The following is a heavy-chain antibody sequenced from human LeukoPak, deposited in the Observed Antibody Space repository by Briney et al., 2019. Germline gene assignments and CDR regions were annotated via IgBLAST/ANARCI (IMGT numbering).Heavy chain of an antibody. Sequence: GGSLRLSCAASGFTFSSYAMHWVRQAPGKGLEYVSAISSNGGSTYYANSVKGRFTISRDNSKNTLFLQMGSLRAEYMAVYYCAKVSSSWYQEAFDIWGQGTMGTVS. D-gene: IGHD6-13*01. CDR1: GFTFSSYA. CDR3: AKVSSSWYQEAFDI. V-gene: IGHV3-64*01. J-gene: IGHJ3*02. CDR2: ISSNGGST.